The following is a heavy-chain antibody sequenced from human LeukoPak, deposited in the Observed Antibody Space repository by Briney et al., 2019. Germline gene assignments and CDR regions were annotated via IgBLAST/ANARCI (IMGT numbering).Heavy chain of an antibody. J-gene: IGHJ5*02. D-gene: IGHD1-20*01. CDR3: ARHSNWNGGVDWFDP. CDR1: GGSNY. CDR2: IHYSGSP. V-gene: IGHV4-59*08. Sequence: PSETLSLTCTVSGGSNYWTWIRQAPGKGLEWIAYIHYSGSPHYNPSLRSRVTISIDTSKNQLSLKLNSVTAAGTAVYYCARHSNWNGGVDWFDPWGQGTQVTVSS.